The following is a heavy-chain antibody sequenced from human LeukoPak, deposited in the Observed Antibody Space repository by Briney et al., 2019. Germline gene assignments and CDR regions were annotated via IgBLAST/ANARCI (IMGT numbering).Heavy chain of an antibody. D-gene: IGHD3-3*01. CDR3: AKDPVYDFWSGYQFIWGPNWFDP. J-gene: IGHJ5*02. CDR1: GFTFSSYA. Sequence: GGSLRLSCEVSGFTFSSYATSWVRQAPGKGLEWVSAISGSGGSTYYADSVKGRFTISRDNSKNTLYLQMNSLRAEDTAVYYCAKDPVYDFWSGYQFIWGPNWFDPWGQGTLVTVSS. V-gene: IGHV3-23*01. CDR2: ISGSGGST.